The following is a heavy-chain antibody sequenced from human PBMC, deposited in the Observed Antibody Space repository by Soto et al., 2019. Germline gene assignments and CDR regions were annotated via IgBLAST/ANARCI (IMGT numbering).Heavy chain of an antibody. V-gene: IGHV4-61*08. Sequence: ETLSLTCTVSGGSISSGGYYWSWIRQHPGKGLEWIGYIYYSGSTNYNPSLKSRVTISVDTSKNQFSLKLSSVTAADTAVYYCARGIQLWPSDYWGQGTLVTVSS. D-gene: IGHD5-18*01. J-gene: IGHJ4*02. CDR2: IYYSGST. CDR3: ARGIQLWPSDY. CDR1: GGSISSGGYY.